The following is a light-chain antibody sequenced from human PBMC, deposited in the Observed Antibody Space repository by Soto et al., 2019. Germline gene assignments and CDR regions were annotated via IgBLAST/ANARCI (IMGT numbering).Light chain of an antibody. CDR3: CSYAGSYTYV. J-gene: IGLJ1*01. V-gene: IGLV2-11*01. CDR1: SSXVGGYNY. CDR2: DVS. Sequence: QSALTQPRSVSGSPGHSVTISCTGTSSXVGGYNYVSWYQQHPGKAPKLMIYDVSKRPSGVPDRFSGSKSGNTASLTISGXXXXXXXXXCCCSYAGSYTYVFGTGTKLTVL.